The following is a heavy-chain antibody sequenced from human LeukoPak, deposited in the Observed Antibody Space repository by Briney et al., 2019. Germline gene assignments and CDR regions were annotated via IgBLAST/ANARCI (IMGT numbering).Heavy chain of an antibody. CDR1: GFTFSSYA. J-gene: IGHJ4*02. V-gene: IGHV3-23*01. D-gene: IGHD3-10*01. CDR2: ISGSGGST. CDR3: AKEVVVRGVMAAFDY. Sequence: PGGSLRLPCAASGFTFSSYAMSWVRQAPGKGLEWVSAISGSGGSTYYADSVKGRFTISRDNSKNTLYLQMNSLRAEDTAVYYCAKEVVVRGVMAAFDYWGQGTLVTVSS.